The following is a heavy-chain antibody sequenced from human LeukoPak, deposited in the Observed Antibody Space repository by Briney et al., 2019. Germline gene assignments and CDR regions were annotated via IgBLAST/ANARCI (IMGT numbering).Heavy chain of an antibody. D-gene: IGHD2-21*02. J-gene: IGHJ4*02. CDR2: ISDSSDDI. CDR3: ARGATANTRHLDY. Sequence: GGSLRLSCAASGFIFSSYSMNWVRQAPGKGLEWVSIISDSSDDIHYADSLKGRFTISRDNTQNSVYLQMNSLRDEDTAVYYCARGATANTRHLDYWGQGTLVTVSS. CDR1: GFIFSSYS. V-gene: IGHV3-21*01.